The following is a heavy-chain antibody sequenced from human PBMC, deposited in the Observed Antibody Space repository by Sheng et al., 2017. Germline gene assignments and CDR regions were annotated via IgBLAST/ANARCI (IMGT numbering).Heavy chain of an antibody. Sequence: EVQLVESGGGLVQPGRSLRLSCAASGFTFDDYAMHWVRQAPGKGLEWVSGISWNSGSIGYADSVKGRFTISRDNAKNSLYLQMNSLRAEDTALYYCAKGTLRMRRYYDSSGFFLDYWG. CDR3: AKGTLRMRRYYDSSGFFLDY. V-gene: IGHV3-9*01. CDR2: ISWNSGSI. D-gene: IGHD3-22*01. J-gene: IGHJ4*01. CDR1: GFTFDDYA.